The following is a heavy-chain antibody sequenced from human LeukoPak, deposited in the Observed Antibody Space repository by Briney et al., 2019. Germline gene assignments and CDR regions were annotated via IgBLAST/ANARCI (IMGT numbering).Heavy chain of an antibody. CDR2: ISSSGSTI. CDR1: GFTFSDYY. J-gene: IGHJ6*03. Sequence: GGSLRLSCAASGFTFSDYYMSWIRQAPGKGLEWVSYISSSGSTIYYADSVKGRFTISRDNAKNSLCLQMNSLRAEDTAVYYCARDRDSSSRYYYYMDVWGKGTTVTVSS. CDR3: ARDRDSSSRYYYYMDV. V-gene: IGHV3-11*01. D-gene: IGHD6-6*01.